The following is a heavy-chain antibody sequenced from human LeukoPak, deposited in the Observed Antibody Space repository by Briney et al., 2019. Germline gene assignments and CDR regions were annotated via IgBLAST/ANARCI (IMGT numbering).Heavy chain of an antibody. CDR2: IYPSDSDT. V-gene: IGHV5-51*01. CDR1: GYSFTNYW. Sequence: GESLKIFCKGFGYSFTNYWIGWVRQMSGKGLEWMGIIYPSDSDTRYSPTLQGQVTISADKSINTAYLQWSSLKAADTAMYYCTTDSGTVWQPFDFRGQGTLVTVSS. D-gene: IGHD3-16*01. J-gene: IGHJ4*02. CDR3: TTDSGTVWQPFDF.